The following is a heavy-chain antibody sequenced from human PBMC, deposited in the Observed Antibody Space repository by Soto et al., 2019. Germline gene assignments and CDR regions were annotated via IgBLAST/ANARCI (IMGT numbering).Heavy chain of an antibody. Sequence: QVQLVESGGGVVQPGRSLRLSCAASGFTFSSFGMHWVRQAPGKGLEWVAVIWHDGRNKYYADFVKGRFTISRDNCKNTLYLQMNSLRAEDTAVYYCASRSPALDYWGQGTLVTVSS. CDR3: ASRSPALDY. J-gene: IGHJ4*02. CDR1: GFTFSSFG. D-gene: IGHD2-2*01. CDR2: IWHDGRNK. V-gene: IGHV3-33*01.